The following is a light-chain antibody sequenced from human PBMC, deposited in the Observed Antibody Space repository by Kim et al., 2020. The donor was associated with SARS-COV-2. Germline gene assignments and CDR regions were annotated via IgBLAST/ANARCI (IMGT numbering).Light chain of an antibody. J-gene: IGKJ2*01. CDR3: QQYKNWPPLYT. CDR2: GAS. V-gene: IGKV3-15*01. CDR1: QVVSSN. Sequence: SPGERATLSCRASQVVSSNLAWDQQKPGQAPRLLIYGASTRATGIPARFSGSGSGTEFTLTISSLQSEDFAVYYCQQYKNWPPLYTFGQGTKLEI.